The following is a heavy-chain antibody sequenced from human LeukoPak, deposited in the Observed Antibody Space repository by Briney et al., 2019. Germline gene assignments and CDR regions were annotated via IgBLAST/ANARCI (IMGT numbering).Heavy chain of an antibody. J-gene: IGHJ4*02. V-gene: IGHV1-69*05. D-gene: IGHD6-13*01. CDR2: IIPIFGTA. CDR3: ARDSSSAYDY. Sequence: SVKVSCXASGGTFSSYAISWVRRAPGQGLEWMGRIIPIFGTANYAQKFQGRVTITTDESTSTAYMELSSLRSEDTAVYYCARDSSSAYDYWGQGTLVTVSS. CDR1: GGTFSSYA.